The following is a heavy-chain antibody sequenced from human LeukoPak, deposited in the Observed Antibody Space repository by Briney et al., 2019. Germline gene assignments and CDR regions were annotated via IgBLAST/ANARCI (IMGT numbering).Heavy chain of an antibody. J-gene: IGHJ4*02. D-gene: IGHD6-6*01. CDR2: INHSGST. CDR3: ARELEYSSSKWFDY. CDR1: GGSFSGYY. V-gene: IGHV4-34*01. Sequence: PSETLSLTCAVYGGSFSGYYWSWIRQPPGKGLEWIGEINHSGSTNYNPSLKSRVTISVDRSRNQFSLKLSSVTAADTAVYYCARELEYSSSKWFDYWGQGTLVTVSS.